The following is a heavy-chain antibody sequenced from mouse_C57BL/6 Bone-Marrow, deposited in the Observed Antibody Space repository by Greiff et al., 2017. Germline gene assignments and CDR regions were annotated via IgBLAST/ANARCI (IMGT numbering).Heavy chain of an antibody. CDR3: ARSKNWDSWFAY. Sequence: QVHVKQSGAELVRPGTSVKVSCKASGYAFTNYLIEWVKQRPGQGLEWIGVINPGSGGTNYNEKFKGKATLTAEKSSSTAYMQLSSLTSEDSAVYFCARSKNWDSWFAYWGQGTLGTVSA. CDR1: GYAFTNYL. V-gene: IGHV1-54*01. D-gene: IGHD4-1*01. CDR2: INPGSGGT. J-gene: IGHJ3*01.